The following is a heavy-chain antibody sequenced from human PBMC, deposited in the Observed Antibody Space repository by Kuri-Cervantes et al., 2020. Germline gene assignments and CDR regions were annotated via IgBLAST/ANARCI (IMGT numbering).Heavy chain of an antibody. CDR2: IRYDGSNK. V-gene: IGHV3-30*02. CDR3: AGRIVVVPAAPGDAFDI. J-gene: IGHJ3*02. CDR1: GFTLSSYG. Sequence: GGSLRLSCAASGFTLSSYGMHWVRQAPGKGLEWVTFIRYDGSNKYYADSVKGRFTISRDNSRNTLYLQMNSLRAEDTAVYYCAGRIVVVPAAPGDAFDIWGQGTMVTVSS. D-gene: IGHD2-2*01.